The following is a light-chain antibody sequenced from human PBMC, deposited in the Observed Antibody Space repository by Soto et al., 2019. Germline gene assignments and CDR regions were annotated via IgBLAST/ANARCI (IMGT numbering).Light chain of an antibody. CDR2: AAS. J-gene: IGKJ1*01. CDR3: LQNNNYPRT. Sequence: AIQMTQSPSSLSASVGDRVTITCRASQAIKNDLGWYQQKPGQAPNLLIFAASSLKTGVPSRFSASGSHRDFTLTISGLQPEDFATYFCLQNNNYPRTFGQGTKV. V-gene: IGKV1-6*01. CDR1: QAIKND.